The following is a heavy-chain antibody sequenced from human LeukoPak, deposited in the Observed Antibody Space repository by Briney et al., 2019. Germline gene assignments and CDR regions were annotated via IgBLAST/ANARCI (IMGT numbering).Heavy chain of an antibody. V-gene: IGHV3-33*01. Sequence: GGSLRLSCAASGFIFSSYAMHWVRQAPGKGPEWVAIIWFDGSNKYHADSVKGRFTISRDNSKNALYLQMNSLRAEDTALYYCARGLGYSYGYGIDYWGQGTLVTVSS. J-gene: IGHJ4*02. CDR1: GFIFSSYA. CDR3: ARGLGYSYGYGIDY. D-gene: IGHD5-18*01. CDR2: IWFDGSNK.